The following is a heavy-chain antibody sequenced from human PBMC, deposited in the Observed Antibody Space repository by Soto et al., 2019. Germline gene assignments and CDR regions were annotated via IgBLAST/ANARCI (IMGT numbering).Heavy chain of an antibody. D-gene: IGHD3-22*01. CDR2: IYPGDSDT. CDR1: GYSFTSYW. Sequence: PGESLKISCKGSGYSFTSYWIGWVRQMPGKGLEWMGIIYPGDSDTRYSPSFQGQVTISADKSISTAYLQWSSLKASDTAMYYCAIGGDYYDSTGYPDYWCQGTLVTVSS. CDR3: AIGGDYYDSTGYPDY. V-gene: IGHV5-51*01. J-gene: IGHJ4*02.